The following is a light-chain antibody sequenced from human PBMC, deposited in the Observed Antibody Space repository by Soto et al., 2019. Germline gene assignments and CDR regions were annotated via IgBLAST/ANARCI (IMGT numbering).Light chain of an antibody. J-gene: IGKJ1*01. CDR2: GAS. CDR1: QSVSSN. CDR3: QQYNNWPLT. V-gene: IGKV3-15*01. Sequence: EIVMTHSPATLSESPGERATLSCRASQSVSSNLAWYQQKPGQAPRLLIYGASTRATGIPARFSGSGSGTEFTLTISSLQSEDFAVYYCQQYNNWPLTFGQGTKVDIK.